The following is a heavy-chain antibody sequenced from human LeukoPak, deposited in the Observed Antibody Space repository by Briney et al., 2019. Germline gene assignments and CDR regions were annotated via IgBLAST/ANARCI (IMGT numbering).Heavy chain of an antibody. CDR1: SYTFTSYG. V-gene: IGHV1-18*01. Sequence: ASVKVSCKASSYTFTSYGSNWVRQAPGQGLEWMGWISAYNGNTNYAQKFQGRVTMTTDTSTSTAYMELRSLRSDDTAVYYCARDLNRYYYDSSGYGDYWGQGTLVTVSS. CDR2: ISAYNGNT. D-gene: IGHD3-22*01. J-gene: IGHJ4*02. CDR3: ARDLNRYYYDSSGYGDY.